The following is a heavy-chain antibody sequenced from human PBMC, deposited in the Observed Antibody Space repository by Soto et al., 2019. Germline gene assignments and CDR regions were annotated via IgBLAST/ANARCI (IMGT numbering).Heavy chain of an antibody. CDR3: ARGGSSSWDPFDY. CDR2: IYYSGST. V-gene: IGHV4-59*01. D-gene: IGHD6-13*01. CDR1: GGSISSYY. J-gene: IGHJ4*02. Sequence: SETLSLTCTVSGGSISSYYWSWIRQPPGKGLEWIGYIYYSGSTNYNPSLKSRVTISVDTSKNQFSLKLSSVTAADTAVYYCARGGSSSWDPFDYWGQGTLVTVSS.